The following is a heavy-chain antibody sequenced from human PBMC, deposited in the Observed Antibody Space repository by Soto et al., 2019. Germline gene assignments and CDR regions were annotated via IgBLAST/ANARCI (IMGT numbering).Heavy chain of an antibody. Sequence: GGSLRLSCTASGFTFGDYAMSWFRQAPGKGLEWVGFIRSKAYGGTTEYAASVKGRFTISRDDSKSIAYLQMNSLKTEDTAVYYCTRDDGYYDILTGHSRRRFDYWGQGTLVTVSS. V-gene: IGHV3-49*03. CDR2: IRSKAYGGTT. D-gene: IGHD3-9*01. CDR1: GFTFGDYA. J-gene: IGHJ4*02. CDR3: TRDDGYYDILTGHSRRRFDY.